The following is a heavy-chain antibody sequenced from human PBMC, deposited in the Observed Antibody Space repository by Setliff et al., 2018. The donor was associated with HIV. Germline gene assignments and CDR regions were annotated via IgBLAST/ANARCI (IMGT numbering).Heavy chain of an antibody. D-gene: IGHD1-26*01. Sequence: ASVKVSCKASGYTFTSSDINWVRQAPGQGLEWMGWMNPNSGNTGYAQKFQGRVTLTRHTSISTAYMELNSLRSDDTAVYYCARGRYSGSYFLFDSWGQGTQVTVSS. V-gene: IGHV1-8*02. CDR1: GYTFTSSD. CDR2: MNPNSGNT. CDR3: ARGRYSGSYFLFDS. J-gene: IGHJ4*02.